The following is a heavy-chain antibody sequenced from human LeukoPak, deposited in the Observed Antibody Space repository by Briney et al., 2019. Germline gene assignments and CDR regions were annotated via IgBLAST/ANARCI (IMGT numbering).Heavy chain of an antibody. Sequence: PGGSLRLSCAASGFTFSSYGMHWVRQAPGKGLEWVAFIRYDGSNKHYADSVKGRFTISRDNSKNTLYLQMNSLRAEDTAVYYCASPYSSGYYRRLDYWGQGTLVTASS. CDR2: IRYDGSNK. CDR3: ASPYSSGYYRRLDY. V-gene: IGHV3-30*02. D-gene: IGHD3-22*01. J-gene: IGHJ4*02. CDR1: GFTFSSYG.